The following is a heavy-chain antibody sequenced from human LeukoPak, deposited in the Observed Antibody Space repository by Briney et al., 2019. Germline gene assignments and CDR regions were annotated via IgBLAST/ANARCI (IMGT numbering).Heavy chain of an antibody. V-gene: IGHV3-30*02. Sequence: GGSLRLSCAASGFTFSTYGMHWVRQAPGKGLEWVAFIRNDGHNQYYGHSVKGRFTISRDNSKNTVFLQMNGLRAEDTAVYYCAKGTPGYSAYDPLDYWGQGTLVTVSS. D-gene: IGHD5-12*01. J-gene: IGHJ4*02. CDR3: AKGTPGYSAYDPLDY. CDR1: GFTFSTYG. CDR2: IRNDGHNQ.